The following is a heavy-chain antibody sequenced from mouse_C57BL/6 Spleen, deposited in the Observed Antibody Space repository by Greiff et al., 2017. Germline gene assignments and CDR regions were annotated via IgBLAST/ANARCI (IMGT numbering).Heavy chain of an antibody. V-gene: IGHV1-80*01. CDR3: ARDGYEVWFGG. J-gene: IGHJ3*01. CDR1: GYAFSSYW. D-gene: IGHD2-2*01. Sequence: QVQLEQSGAELVKPGASVKISCKASGYAFSSYWMHWVKQRPGQGLEWIGQIYPADGDTNYNGKFKGKATLTADKSSSTAYMQLSSLTSEDSAVYLCARDGYEVWFGGRGPRTLVTVSA. CDR2: IYPADGDT.